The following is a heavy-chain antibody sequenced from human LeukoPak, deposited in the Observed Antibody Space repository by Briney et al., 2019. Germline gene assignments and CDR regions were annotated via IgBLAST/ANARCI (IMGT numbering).Heavy chain of an antibody. CDR1: GFTFSSYW. CDR3: VRPTIDGYEFDY. CDR2: INTDGGST. Sequence: PGGSLRLSCAASGFTFSSYWMHWVRQAPGKGLVWVSRINTDGGSTNYADSVKGRFTISRDNAKNTLYLQMNSLRAEDTALYYCVRPTIDGYEFDYWGQGTLVTVSS. J-gene: IGHJ4*02. D-gene: IGHD5-24*01. V-gene: IGHV3-74*01.